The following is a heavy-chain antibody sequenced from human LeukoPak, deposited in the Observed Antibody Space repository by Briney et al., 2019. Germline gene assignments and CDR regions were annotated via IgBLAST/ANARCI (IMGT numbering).Heavy chain of an antibody. J-gene: IGHJ4*02. CDR2: IIPIFGTA. CDR1: GGTLSSYA. D-gene: IGHD5-24*01. V-gene: IGHV1-69*01. CDR3: ARGVGDGYKFDY. Sequence: SVKVSCKASGGTLSSYAISWVRQAPGQGLEWMGGIIPIFGTANYAQKFQGRVTITADESTSTAYMELSSLRSENTAVYYCARGVGDGYKFDYWGQGTLVTVSS.